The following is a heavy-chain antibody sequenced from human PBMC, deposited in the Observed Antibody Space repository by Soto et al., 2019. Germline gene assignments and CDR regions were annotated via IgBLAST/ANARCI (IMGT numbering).Heavy chain of an antibody. J-gene: IGHJ4*02. CDR1: GFTFDDYD. Sequence: GGSLRLSCAGSGFTFDDYDMHWVRQVLGKXLEWVSGISWNSGRIAYADSVKGRFTISRDNAKNSLYLQMNTLRVADTALYYCAKEIGPNGVAGRGWYGFDYWGQAVLVTVSS. CDR3: AKEIGPNGVAGRGWYGFDY. D-gene: IGHD6-19*01. CDR2: ISWNSGRI. V-gene: IGHV3-9*01.